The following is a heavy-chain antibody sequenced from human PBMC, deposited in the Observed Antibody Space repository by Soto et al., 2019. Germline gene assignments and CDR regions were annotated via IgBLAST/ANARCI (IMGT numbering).Heavy chain of an antibody. V-gene: IGHV3-23*01. CDR1: GFTFSSYA. Sequence: GGSLRLSCAASGFTFSSYAMSWVRQAPGKGLECVSAISGSGGSTYYADSVKGRFSISRDNSKNTLYLQMNSLRAEDMAVYYCAKSPKYCSSTSCHPLWGQGTLVTVSS. J-gene: IGHJ4*02. CDR3: AKSPKYCSSTSCHPL. CDR2: ISGSGGST. D-gene: IGHD2-2*01.